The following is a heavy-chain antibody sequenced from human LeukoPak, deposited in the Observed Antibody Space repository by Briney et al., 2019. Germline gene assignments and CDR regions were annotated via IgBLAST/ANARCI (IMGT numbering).Heavy chain of an antibody. D-gene: IGHD3-10*01. CDR1: GGSFSGYY. CDR3: ARRSYYGSGSCFDY. V-gene: IGHV4-34*01. CDR2: INHSGST. Sequence: SETLSLTCAVYGGSFSGYYWSWIRQPPGKGLEWIGEINHSGSTNYNPSLKSRVTISVDTSKNQFSLKLSSVTAADTAVYYCARRSYYGSGSCFDYWGQGTLVTVSS. J-gene: IGHJ4*02.